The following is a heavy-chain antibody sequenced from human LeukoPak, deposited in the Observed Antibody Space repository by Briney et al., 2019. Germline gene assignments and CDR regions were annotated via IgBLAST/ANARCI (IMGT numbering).Heavy chain of an antibody. CDR3: ARGRSSRNRPRLDY. V-gene: IGHV4-34*01. J-gene: IGHJ4*02. D-gene: IGHD1-14*01. CDR2: INHSGST. CDR1: DGSFSGYY. Sequence: SETLSLTCAVYDGSFSGYYWSWIRQPPGKGLEWIGEINHSGSTNYNPSLKSRVTISVDTSKNQFSLKLSSVTAADTAVYYCARGRSSRNRPRLDYWGQGTLVTVSS.